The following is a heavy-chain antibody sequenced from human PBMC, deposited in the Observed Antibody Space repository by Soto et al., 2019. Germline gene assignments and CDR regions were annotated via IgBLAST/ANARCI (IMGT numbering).Heavy chain of an antibody. V-gene: IGHV3-30-3*01. CDR1: GFTFSSYA. CDR3: ARDASIAARPKYYFDY. Sequence: QVQLVESGGGVVQPGRSLRLSRAASGFTFSSYAMHWVRQAPGKGLEWVAVISYDGSNKYYADSVKGRFTISRDNSKNTLYLQMNSLRAEDTAVYYCARDASIAARPKYYFDYWGQGTLVTVSS. CDR2: ISYDGSNK. D-gene: IGHD6-6*01. J-gene: IGHJ4*02.